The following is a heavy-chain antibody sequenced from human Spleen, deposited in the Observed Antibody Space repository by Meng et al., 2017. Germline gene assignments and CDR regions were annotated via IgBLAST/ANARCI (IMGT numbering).Heavy chain of an antibody. CDR1: GFTFSSYW. CDR3: AREVYDSNYYYYHFDY. CDR2: IYSDGSST. D-gene: IGHD3-22*01. V-gene: IGHV3-74*01. Sequence: GESLKISCAASGFTFSSYWMHWVRQTPGKGLVWVSRIYSDGSSTSYADSVKGRFTISRDNAKNTLYLQMNSLRAEDTAVYYCAREVYDSNYYYYHFDYWGQGTLVTVSS. J-gene: IGHJ4*02.